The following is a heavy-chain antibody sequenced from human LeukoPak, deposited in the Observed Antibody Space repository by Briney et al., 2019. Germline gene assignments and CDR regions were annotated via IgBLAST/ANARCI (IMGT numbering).Heavy chain of an antibody. CDR1: GFSLRTSGVG. CDR3: AHSHVTTVINNFDY. J-gene: IGHJ4*02. D-gene: IGHD4-23*01. CDR2: IYWDDDK. V-gene: IGHV2-5*02. Sequence: SGPTLVNPTQTLTLTCTFSGFSLRTSGVGVGWIRQPPGKALEWLAIIYWDDDKYYSPPLKSRLTITKDTSKNQVVLRMTNMDPVDTATYYCAHSHVTTVINNFDYWGQGTLVTVSS.